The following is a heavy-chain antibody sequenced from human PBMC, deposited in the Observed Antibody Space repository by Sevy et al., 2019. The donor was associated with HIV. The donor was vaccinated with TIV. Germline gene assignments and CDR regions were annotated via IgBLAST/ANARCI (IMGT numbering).Heavy chain of an antibody. CDR2: IKQDGSEK. V-gene: IGHV3-7*01. CDR1: GFTFSSYW. J-gene: IGHJ6*03. Sequence: GGSLRLSCVASGFTFSSYWMSWVRQAPGKGLEWVANIKQDGSEKYYVDSVKGRFTISRDNAKNSLYLQMNSLRAEDTAVYYCAGISTHDLEWFISIRYYYYMDVWGKGTTVTVSS. CDR3: AGISTHDLEWFISIRYYYYMDV. D-gene: IGHD3-3*01.